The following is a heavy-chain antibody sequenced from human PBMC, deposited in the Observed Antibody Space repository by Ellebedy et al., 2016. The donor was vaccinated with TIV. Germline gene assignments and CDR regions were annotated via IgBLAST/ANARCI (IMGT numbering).Heavy chain of an antibody. CDR2: INSDGSIT. V-gene: IGHV3-74*01. D-gene: IGHD2-21*02. Sequence: GESLKISXAASGFTFSSYWMHWVRQAPGKGLVWVSRINSDGSITTYADSEKGRFTISRDNAKNTLYLQMNSLSAEDTAVYYCAREIRDALFFDSWGQGTLVTVSS. CDR1: GFTFSSYW. CDR3: AREIRDALFFDS. J-gene: IGHJ4*02.